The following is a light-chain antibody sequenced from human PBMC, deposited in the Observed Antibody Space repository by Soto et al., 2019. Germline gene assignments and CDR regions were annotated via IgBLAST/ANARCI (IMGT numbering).Light chain of an antibody. CDR1: SSDFGDDKY. CDR3: GSFTTSRIWV. V-gene: IGLV2-14*01. CDR2: GVN. J-gene: IGLJ3*02. Sequence: QSVLTHPASVSGSPGQSITVSFTGSSSDFGDDKYVSWYQQQPGKGPNLLIYGVNSRPSGISNRFSGSKSGNTASLTISGLQVEDEAEYFCGSFTTSRIWVFGGGTKRTVL.